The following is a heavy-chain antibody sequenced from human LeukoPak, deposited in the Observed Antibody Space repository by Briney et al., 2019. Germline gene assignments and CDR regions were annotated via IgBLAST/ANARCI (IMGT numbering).Heavy chain of an antibody. J-gene: IGHJ4*02. CDR3: ASDSSGYYYSS. D-gene: IGHD3-22*01. Sequence: PSETLSLTCAVYGGSFSGYYWSWIRQPPGKGLEWIGEINHSGSTNYNPSLKSRVTISVDTSKNQISLKLSSVTAADTAVYYCASDSSGYYYSSWGQGTLVTVSS. CDR1: GGSFSGYY. V-gene: IGHV4-34*01. CDR2: INHSGST.